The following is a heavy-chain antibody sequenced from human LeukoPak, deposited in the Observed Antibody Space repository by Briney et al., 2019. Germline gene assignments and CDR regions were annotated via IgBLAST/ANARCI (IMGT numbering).Heavy chain of an antibody. CDR1: GGSISSYY. CDR2: MYIGEST. CDR3: ARASSNYYYNYMDV. V-gene: IGHV4-4*07. J-gene: IGHJ6*03. Sequence: PSETLSLTCIVSGGSISSYYWSWVRQPAGKGLEWIGRMYIGESTGYNPSLKSRVTMSLDTSRSQFSLRLSSVTAADTAVYYCARASSNYYYNYMDVWGKGTTVTVSS.